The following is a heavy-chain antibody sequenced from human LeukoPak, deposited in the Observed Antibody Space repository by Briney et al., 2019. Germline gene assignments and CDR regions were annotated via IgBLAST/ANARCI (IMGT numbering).Heavy chain of an antibody. CDR1: GGSISSSSYY. V-gene: IGHV4-39*01. D-gene: IGHD2-15*01. CDR2: IYYSGST. Sequence: SETLSLTCTVSGGSISSSSYYWGWIRQPPGKGLEGIGSIYYSGSTYYNPSLKIRVTISVDTSKNQFSLKLSSVTAADTAVYYCARGDIVVVVAARYYYYYMDVWGKGTTVTVSS. CDR3: ARGDIVVVVAARYYYYYMDV. J-gene: IGHJ6*03.